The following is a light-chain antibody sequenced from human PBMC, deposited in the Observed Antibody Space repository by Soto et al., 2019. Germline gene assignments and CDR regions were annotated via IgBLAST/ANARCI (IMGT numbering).Light chain of an antibody. CDR3: QQYHNWPLT. V-gene: IGKV3-15*01. CDR1: QSISTE. J-gene: IGKJ2*01. Sequence: EIVMTQSPATLSVSPGERATLSCRASQSISTELAWYQQKPGQPPRLLIYSASTRATGVPARFTGSGSCSEFTLTISGLQSEDFAVYYCQQYHNWPLTFGQGTRLEI. CDR2: SAS.